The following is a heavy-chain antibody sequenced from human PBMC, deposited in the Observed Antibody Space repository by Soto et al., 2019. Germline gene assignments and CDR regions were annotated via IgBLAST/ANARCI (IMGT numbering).Heavy chain of an antibody. V-gene: IGHV3-23*01. CDR2: ISGSGGST. CDR3: AKDLVPVRTDFWSGYYKHPFDY. D-gene: IGHD3-3*01. CDR1: GFTFSSYA. J-gene: IGHJ4*02. Sequence: GGSLRLSCAASGFTFSSYAMSWVRQAPGKGLEWVSAISGSGGSTYYADSVKGRFTISRDNSKNTLYLQMNSLRAEDTAVYYCAKDLVPVRTDFWSGYYKHPFDYWGQGTLVTVSS.